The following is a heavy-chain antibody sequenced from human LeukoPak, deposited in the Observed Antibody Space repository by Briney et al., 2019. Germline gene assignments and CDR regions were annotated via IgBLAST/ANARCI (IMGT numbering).Heavy chain of an antibody. CDR3: AREEAGTYGFQY. Sequence: SQTLSLTCAISGDSVFSVSASWNWIRQSPSRGLEWLGRTYYRSKWYSDYAAAVKSRININPDTSKNEFFLQLNSVTPEDTAVYFCAREEAGTYGFQYWGQGTQVTVSS. CDR1: GDSVFSVSAS. J-gene: IGHJ4*02. CDR2: TYYRSKWYS. V-gene: IGHV6-1*01. D-gene: IGHD3-10*01.